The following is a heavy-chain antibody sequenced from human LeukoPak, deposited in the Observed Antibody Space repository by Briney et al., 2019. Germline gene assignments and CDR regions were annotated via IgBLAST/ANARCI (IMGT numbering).Heavy chain of an antibody. J-gene: IGHJ6*02. Sequence: ASVKVSCKASGYTFTGYYMHWVRQAPGQGLEWMGRINPNSGGTNYAQKFQGRVTITRDMSTSTAYMELSSLRSEDTAVYYCAAVSLGNYYYYYGMDVWGQGTTVTVSS. V-gene: IGHV1-2*06. D-gene: IGHD3-16*02. CDR1: GYTFTGYY. CDR2: INPNSGGT. CDR3: AAVSLGNYYYYYGMDV.